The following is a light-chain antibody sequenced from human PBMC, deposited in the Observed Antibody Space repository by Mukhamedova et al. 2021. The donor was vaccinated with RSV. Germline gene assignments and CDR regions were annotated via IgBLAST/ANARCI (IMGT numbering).Light chain of an antibody. Sequence: GSSSNIGAGYDVHWYQQLPGTAPKLLIYGNNNRPSGVPDRFSGSKSGTSASLAITGLQAEDEADYYCQSYDSSLSGPVVFGGGTK. CDR1: SSNIGAGYD. J-gene: IGLJ2*01. V-gene: IGLV1-40*01. CDR2: GNN. CDR3: QSYDSSLSGPVV.